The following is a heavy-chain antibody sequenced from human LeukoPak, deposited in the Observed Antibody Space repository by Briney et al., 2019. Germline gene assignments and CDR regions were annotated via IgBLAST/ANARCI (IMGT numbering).Heavy chain of an antibody. D-gene: IGHD1-20*01. CDR2: INHSGST. CDR3: ARGRLIGRVHDY. V-gene: IGHV4-34*01. J-gene: IGHJ4*02. Sequence: SETLSLTCAVYGGSFSGYYWSWIRQPPGKGLEWIGEINHSGSTNYNPSLKSRVTISVDTSKNQFSLKLSSVTAADTAVYYCARGRLIGRVHDYWGQGTLVTVSS. CDR1: GGSFSGYY.